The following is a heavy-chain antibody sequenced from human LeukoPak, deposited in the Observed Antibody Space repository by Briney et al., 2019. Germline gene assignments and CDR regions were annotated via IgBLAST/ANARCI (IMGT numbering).Heavy chain of an antibody. D-gene: IGHD1-7*01. J-gene: IGHJ4*02. CDR3: ARDSARRITGTTGY. V-gene: IGHV3-30-3*01. Sequence: GGSLRLSCAASGFTFSSYAMHLVRQAPGKGLEWVAVISYDGSNKYYADSVKGRFTISRDNSKNTLYLQMNSLRAGDTAVYYCARDSARRITGTTGYWGQGTLVTVSS. CDR2: ISYDGSNK. CDR1: GFTFSSYA.